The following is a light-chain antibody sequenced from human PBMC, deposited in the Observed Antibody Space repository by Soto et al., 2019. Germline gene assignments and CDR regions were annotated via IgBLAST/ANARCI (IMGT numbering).Light chain of an antibody. Sequence: DIQMTQFPSSLSASVGDRVTITCRASQSISSYLNWYQQKPGKAPKLLIYAASSLQSGVPSRFSGSGSGTEYTLTISSLQPEDFATYYCQQSYSTPQTVGQGTKVDSK. J-gene: IGKJ1*01. CDR1: QSISSY. V-gene: IGKV1-39*01. CDR2: AAS. CDR3: QQSYSTPQT.